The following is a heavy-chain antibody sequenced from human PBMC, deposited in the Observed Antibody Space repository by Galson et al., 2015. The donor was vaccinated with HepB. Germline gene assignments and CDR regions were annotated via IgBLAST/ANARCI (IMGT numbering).Heavy chain of an antibody. CDR2: INAGNGNT. CDR1: EYTFTSYA. Sequence: SVKVSCKASEYTFTSYAMHWVRQAPGQRLEWMGWINAGNGNTKYSQKFQGRVTITRDTSASTAYMELSSLRSEDTAVYYCARGHVLRYFDWLPGDAFDIWGQGTMVTVSS. CDR3: ARGHVLRYFDWLPGDAFDI. V-gene: IGHV1-3*01. J-gene: IGHJ3*02. D-gene: IGHD3-9*01.